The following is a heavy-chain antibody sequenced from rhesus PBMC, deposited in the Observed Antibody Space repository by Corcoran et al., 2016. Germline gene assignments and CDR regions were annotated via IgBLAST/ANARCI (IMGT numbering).Heavy chain of an antibody. D-gene: IGHD6-31*01. J-gene: IGHJ4*01. CDR1: GYTFTSYY. V-gene: IGHV1-1*01. CDR3: TRGAAAGTHLDY. Sequence: QVQLVQSGAEIKQPGASVKLSCKASGYTFTSYYMHWVRQAPGQGLEWIGLISPYNGNKGDAQKFQGRGTITTDKSTSTGYMELSSLRSEDTAVYYWTRGAAAGTHLDYWGQGVLVTVSS. CDR2: ISPYNGNK.